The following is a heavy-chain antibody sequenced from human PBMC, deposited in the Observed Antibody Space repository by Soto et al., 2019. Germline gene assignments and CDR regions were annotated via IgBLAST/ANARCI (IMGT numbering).Heavy chain of an antibody. CDR2: ISAHNGNT. Sequence: QVHLVQSGAEVKKPGASVKVSCKASGYTFTSYGITWVRQAPGQGLEWMGWISAHNGNTDYAQKLQGGVIVTRDTSTSTADMELRSLRSDDTAVYYCARGRYGDYWGQGALVTVSS. CDR3: ARGRYGDY. V-gene: IGHV1-18*01. D-gene: IGHD1-1*01. CDR1: GYTFTSYG. J-gene: IGHJ4*02.